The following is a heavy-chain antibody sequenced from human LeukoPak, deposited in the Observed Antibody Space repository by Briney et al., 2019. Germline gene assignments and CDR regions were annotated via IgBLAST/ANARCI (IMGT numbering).Heavy chain of an antibody. CDR2: IIGSGGST. J-gene: IGHJ4*02. CDR3: AKAPGYSYGHHFDY. CDR1: GFTFSSFA. D-gene: IGHD5-18*01. Sequence: GGSLRLSCAASGFTFSSFAMIWVRQAPGKGLQWVSTIIGSGGSTYYADSVKGRFTISRDNSKNTLYLQMNSLRAEDTAVYYCAKAPGYSYGHHFDYWGQGTLVTVSS. V-gene: IGHV3-23*01.